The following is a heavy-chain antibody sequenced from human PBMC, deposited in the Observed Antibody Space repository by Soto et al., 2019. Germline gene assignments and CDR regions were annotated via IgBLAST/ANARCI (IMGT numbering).Heavy chain of an antibody. CDR2: INSDGRST. CDR1: GFTFSSSW. Sequence: EVQLVESGGGLVEPGGSLRLSCAASGFTFSSSWMHWVRQAPGKGLVWVSRINSDGRSTSYADSVKGRFTISRDNAKNTLYLELNSLRADDTAVYYCAREGEYNWNAKTTYYYYYGIDVWGQGTTVTVSS. D-gene: IGHD1-20*01. V-gene: IGHV3-74*01. J-gene: IGHJ6*02. CDR3: AREGEYNWNAKTTYYYYYGIDV.